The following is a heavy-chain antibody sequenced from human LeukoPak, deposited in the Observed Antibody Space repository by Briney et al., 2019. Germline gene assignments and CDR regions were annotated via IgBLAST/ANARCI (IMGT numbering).Heavy chain of an antibody. CDR1: GGSFSGYY. J-gene: IGHJ4*02. Sequence: SETLSLTCAVYGGSFSGYYWSWIRQPPGKGLEWIGEINHSGSTNYNPSFKIRVFISVDASKNQFSLKLSSVTAADTAVYYCARGTMIVVVPTFDYWGQGTLVTVSS. CDR2: INHSGST. V-gene: IGHV4-34*01. D-gene: IGHD3-22*01. CDR3: ARGTMIVVVPTFDY.